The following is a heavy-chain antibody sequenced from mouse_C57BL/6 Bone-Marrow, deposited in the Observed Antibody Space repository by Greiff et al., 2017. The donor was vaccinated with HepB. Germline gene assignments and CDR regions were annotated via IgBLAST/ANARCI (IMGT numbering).Heavy chain of an antibody. CDR1: GYTFTSYW. CDR3: ASGGFNYYSMDY. J-gene: IGHJ4*01. Sequence: QVQLKQPGAELVKPGASVKLSCKASGYTFTSYWMHWVKQRPGQGLEWIGMIHPNSGSTNYTEKFKSKATLTVDKSSSTAYMQLSSLTSEDSAVYYCASGGFNYYSMDYWGQGTSVTVSS. D-gene: IGHD1-1*02. V-gene: IGHV1-64*01. CDR2: IHPNSGST.